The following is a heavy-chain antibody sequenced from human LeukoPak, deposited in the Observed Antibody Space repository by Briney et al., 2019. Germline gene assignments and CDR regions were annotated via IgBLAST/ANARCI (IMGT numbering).Heavy chain of an antibody. Sequence: ASVKVSCKASGYTFTSCGISWVRQAPGQGLEWMGWISAYNGNTNYAQKLQGRVTMTTDTSTSTAYMELRSLRSDDTAVYYCARDGGPIAAAGSLMDVWGQGTTVTVSS. CDR1: GYTFTSCG. J-gene: IGHJ6*02. CDR2: ISAYNGNT. D-gene: IGHD6-13*01. CDR3: ARDGGPIAAAGSLMDV. V-gene: IGHV1-18*01.